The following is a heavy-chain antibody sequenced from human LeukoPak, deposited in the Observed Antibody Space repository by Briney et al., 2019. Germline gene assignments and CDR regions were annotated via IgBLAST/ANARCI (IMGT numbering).Heavy chain of an antibody. J-gene: IGHJ4*02. V-gene: IGHV1-2*02. CDR1: GGTLSSYT. D-gene: IGHD3-22*01. CDR3: ATEGNYYDSSGYFDY. CDR2: INPNSGGT. Sequence: ASVKVSCKASGGTLSSYTITWVRQAPGQGLEWMGWINPNSGGTNYAQKFQGRVTMTRDTSISTAYMELSSLRSEDTAVYYCATEGNYYDSSGYFDYWGQGTLVTVSS.